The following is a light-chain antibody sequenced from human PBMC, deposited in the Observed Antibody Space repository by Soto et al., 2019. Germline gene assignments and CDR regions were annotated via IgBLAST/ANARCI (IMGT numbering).Light chain of an antibody. CDR3: QQANSFPLT. CDR1: QGIGGW. V-gene: IGKV1-12*01. Sequence: DIQMTQSPSSVSASVGDRVTFTCRASQGIGGWLAWYQQKPGKAPKLLIYEASILQSEVPSRFSVYGSGTDFTLTISSLQPEDVGTYYCQQANSFPLTFGGGTKVEIK. J-gene: IGKJ4*01. CDR2: EAS.